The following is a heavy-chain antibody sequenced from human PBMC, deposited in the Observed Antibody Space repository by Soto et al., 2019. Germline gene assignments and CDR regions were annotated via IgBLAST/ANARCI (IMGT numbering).Heavy chain of an antibody. CDR2: IYYSGST. V-gene: IGHV4-31*03. CDR1: GDSISSGGYY. J-gene: IGHJ4*02. D-gene: IGHD4-17*01. Sequence: QVQLQESGPGLVKPSQTLSLTCTVSGDSISSGGYYWSWIRQHPGKGLEWIGYIYYSGSTYYNPSLKSRVXXXVXXSKSQFSLKLSSVTAADTAVYYCARKATVTTCFDYWGQGTLVTVSS. CDR3: ARKATVTTCFDY.